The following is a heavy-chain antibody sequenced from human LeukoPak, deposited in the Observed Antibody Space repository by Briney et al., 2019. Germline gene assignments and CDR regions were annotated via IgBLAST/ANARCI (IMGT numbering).Heavy chain of an antibody. CDR3: AKDMVRGVKAVYYFDY. CDR2: ISSSSSTI. J-gene: IGHJ4*02. Sequence: GGSLRLSCAASGFTFSSYSMNWVRQAPGKGLEWVSYISSSSSTIYYADSVKGRFTISRDNAKNSLYLQMNSLRAEDTALYYCAKDMVRGVKAVYYFDYWGQGTLVTVSS. V-gene: IGHV3-48*04. D-gene: IGHD3-10*01. CDR1: GFTFSSYS.